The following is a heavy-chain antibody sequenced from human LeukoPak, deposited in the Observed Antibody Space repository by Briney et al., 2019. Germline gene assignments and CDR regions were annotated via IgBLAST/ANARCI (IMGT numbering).Heavy chain of an antibody. V-gene: IGHV1-18*01. CDR2: ISAENGNT. J-gene: IGHJ5*02. Sequence: ASVKVSCKASGGTFSSYAIRWVRQAPGQGLEWMGWISAENGNTNYAQKLQGRGTMTTDTFTSTGYMELRSLRSDDTAVYYCAREPYDFWSGDSVWFDPWGQGTLVTVSS. D-gene: IGHD3-3*01. CDR1: GGTFSSYA. CDR3: AREPYDFWSGDSVWFDP.